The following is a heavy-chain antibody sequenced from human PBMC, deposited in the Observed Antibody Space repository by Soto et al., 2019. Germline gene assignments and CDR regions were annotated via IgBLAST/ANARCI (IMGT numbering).Heavy chain of an antibody. V-gene: IGHV3-30-3*01. J-gene: IGHJ4*02. CDR1: GFTFSSYA. Sequence: QVQLVESGGGVVQPGRSLRLSCAASGFTFSSYAMHWVRQAPGKGLEWVAVISYDGSNKYYADSVKGRFTISRDNSKNTLYLQMNSLRAEDTAVYYCARTAAGTFYWGQGPLVTVSS. D-gene: IGHD6-13*01. CDR3: ARTAAGTFY. CDR2: ISYDGSNK.